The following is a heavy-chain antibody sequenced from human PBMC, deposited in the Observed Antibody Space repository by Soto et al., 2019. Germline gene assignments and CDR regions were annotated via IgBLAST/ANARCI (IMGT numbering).Heavy chain of an antibody. Sequence: LRLSCAASRLTLSTSRMHWVRQAPGKGLEGVAVISYDSSNRYYRASVKGRFTISSDNSKNTLYLQMNRLRLEDTAEYYGAKVARTPAMVTPPSLFGLGGWGQGTTVTVSS. V-gene: IGHV3-30*18. D-gene: IGHD5-18*01. J-gene: IGHJ6*02. CDR1: RLTLSTSR. CDR3: AKVARTPAMVTPPSLFGLGG. CDR2: ISYDSSNR.